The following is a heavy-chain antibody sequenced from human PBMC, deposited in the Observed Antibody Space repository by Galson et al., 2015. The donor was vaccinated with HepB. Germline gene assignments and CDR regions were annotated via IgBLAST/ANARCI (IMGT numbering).Heavy chain of an antibody. CDR3: AKGSSSLYAFDI. J-gene: IGHJ3*02. CDR2: ISYDGSNK. D-gene: IGHD6-13*01. Sequence: SLRLSCAASGFTFSSYGMHWVRQAPGKGLEWVAVISYDGSNKYYADSVKGRFTISRDNSKNTLYLQMNSLRAEDTAVYYCAKGSSSLYAFDIWGQGTMVTVSS. CDR1: GFTFSSYG. V-gene: IGHV3-30*18.